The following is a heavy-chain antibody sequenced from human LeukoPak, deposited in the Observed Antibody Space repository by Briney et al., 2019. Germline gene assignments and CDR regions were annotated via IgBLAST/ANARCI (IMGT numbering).Heavy chain of an antibody. D-gene: IGHD3-10*01. J-gene: IGHJ4*02. CDR1: GGSISSYY. V-gene: IGHV4-59*01. CDR3: AAMVRGDNFDY. CDR2: IYNSGST. Sequence: SETLSLTCTVSGGSISSYYWSWIRQPPGKGLEWIGYIYNSGSTNYNPPLKSRVTISVDTSKKQFSLKLSSVTAADTAVYYCAAMVRGDNFDYWGQGTLVTVSS.